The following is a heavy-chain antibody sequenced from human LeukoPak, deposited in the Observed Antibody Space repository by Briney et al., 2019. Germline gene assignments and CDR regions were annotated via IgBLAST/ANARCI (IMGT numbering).Heavy chain of an antibody. CDR2: IIPILGIA. J-gene: IGHJ3*02. V-gene: IGHV1-69*02. CDR1: GGTFSSYT. D-gene: IGHD3-9*01. CDR3: ARPLNYDILTGYYTPDAFDI. Sequence: SVKVSCKASGGTFSSYTISWVRQAPGQRLEWMGRIIPILGIANYAQKFQGRVTITADKSTSTAYMELSSLRSEDTAVYYCARPLNYDILTGYYTPDAFDIWGQGTMVTVSS.